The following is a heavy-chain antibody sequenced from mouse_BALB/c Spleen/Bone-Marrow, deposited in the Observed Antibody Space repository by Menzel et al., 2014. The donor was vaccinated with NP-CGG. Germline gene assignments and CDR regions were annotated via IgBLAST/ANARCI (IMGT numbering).Heavy chain of an antibody. CDR1: GYAFSSSW. J-gene: IGHJ4*01. D-gene: IGHD2-3*01. Sequence: VQLQESGPELVKPGASVKISCKASGYAFSSSWMNWVKQRPGQGLEWIGRIYPGDGDTKYNGKSKGKATLTADKSSSTAYMQLSSLTSVDSAVYFCARSDGYRDMDYWGQRTSVTVSS. V-gene: IGHV1-82*01. CDR2: IYPGDGDT. CDR3: ARSDGYRDMDY.